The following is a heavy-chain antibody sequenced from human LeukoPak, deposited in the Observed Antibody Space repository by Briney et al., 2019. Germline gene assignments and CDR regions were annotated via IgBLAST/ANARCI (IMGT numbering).Heavy chain of an antibody. D-gene: IGHD5-12*01. Sequence: GGSLRLSCAASGFTFSNTWMNWVRQAPGKGLEWVGRIKSEVDGGATDYAAPVQGRFTISRDDSQATLYLQMNSLKTEDTAVYYCTTGGSVIVAGTRAFDIWGQGTMVTVSS. CDR2: IKSEVDGGAT. J-gene: IGHJ3*02. V-gene: IGHV3-15*07. CDR3: TTGGSVIVAGTRAFDI. CDR1: GFTFSNTW.